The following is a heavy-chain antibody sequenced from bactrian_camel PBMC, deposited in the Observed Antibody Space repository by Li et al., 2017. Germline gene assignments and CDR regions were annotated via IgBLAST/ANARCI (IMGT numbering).Heavy chain of an antibody. Sequence: VQLVESGGGLVQPGGSLRLSCAASGFTFDDYAMSWVRQAPGKGLEWVSDTNSAGGSLTYYADSVKGRFTISRDNAKNTVYLQLNSLKTEDMAMYYCVSRASRAEIYWGQGTQVTVS. CDR3: VSRASRAEIY. D-gene: IGHD1*01. CDR2: TNSAGGSLT. V-gene: IGHV3S36*01. CDR1: GFTFDDYA. J-gene: IGHJ4*01.